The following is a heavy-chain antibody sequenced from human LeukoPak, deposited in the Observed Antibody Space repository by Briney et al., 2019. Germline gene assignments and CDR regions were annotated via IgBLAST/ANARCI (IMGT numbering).Heavy chain of an antibody. V-gene: IGHV3-30*02. J-gene: IGHJ4*02. D-gene: IGHD3-10*01. CDR3: AKDFYGSGSNLDY. Sequence: GGSLRLSCAASGFSFSSNGMHWVRQAPGKGQEWVAFIRADGINKYYVDSVKGRFTISRDNSKNTLYLQMNSLRAEDTAVYYCAKDFYGSGSNLDYWGQGTLVTVSS. CDR2: IRADGINK. CDR1: GFSFSSNG.